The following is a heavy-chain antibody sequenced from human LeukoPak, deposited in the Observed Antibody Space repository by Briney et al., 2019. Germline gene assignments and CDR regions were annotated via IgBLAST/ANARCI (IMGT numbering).Heavy chain of an antibody. CDR1: ADSIRIYY. D-gene: IGHD6-19*01. Sequence: SETLSLTCTVSADSIRIYYWSWIRQPAGKGLEWIGRIYPSGSTNYNPSLKSRVTMSVDTSKNQFYLKLSPVTAPDAAFHYFAKMVETGWYYFDYWGQGTLVTVSS. CDR2: IYPSGST. J-gene: IGHJ4*02. V-gene: IGHV4-4*07. CDR3: AKMVETGWYYFDY.